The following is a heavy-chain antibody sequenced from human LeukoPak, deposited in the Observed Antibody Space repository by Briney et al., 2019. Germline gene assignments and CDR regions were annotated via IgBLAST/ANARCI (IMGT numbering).Heavy chain of an antibody. Sequence: ASVKVSCKASGYTFTSYGISWVRQAPGQGLEWMGWISAYNGNTNYAQKLQGRVTMTTDTSTSTAYMELRSLRSDDTAVYYCASSQRRWNWNYADYWGQGTLVTVSS. V-gene: IGHV1-18*01. CDR2: ISAYNGNT. J-gene: IGHJ4*02. CDR1: GYTFTSYG. CDR3: ASSQRRWNWNYADY. D-gene: IGHD1-7*01.